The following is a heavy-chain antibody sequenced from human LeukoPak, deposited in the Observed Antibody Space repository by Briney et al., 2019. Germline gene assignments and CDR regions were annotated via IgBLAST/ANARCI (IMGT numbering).Heavy chain of an antibody. V-gene: IGHV3-49*04. D-gene: IGHD5-24*01. J-gene: IGHJ4*02. Sequence: GGSLRLSCTASGFTFGDYAMSWVRQAPGEGLEWVGLIRNKGYGGAAEYAASVEGRFTISRDDSKSIAYLQMNSLQAEDTAVYYCTRAWVQSNFDYWGQGTLVTVSS. CDR3: TRAWVQSNFDY. CDR2: IRNKGYGGAA. CDR1: GFTFGDYA.